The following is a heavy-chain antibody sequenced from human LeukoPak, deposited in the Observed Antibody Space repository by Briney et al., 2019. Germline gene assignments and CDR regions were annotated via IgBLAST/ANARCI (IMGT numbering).Heavy chain of an antibody. D-gene: IGHD3-3*02. CDR2: IYYSGIT. J-gene: IGHJ4*02. CDR3: ARAFHFTATNLYYFDY. V-gene: IGHV4-39*07. CDR1: GGSMNSNSYY. Sequence: SETLSLTCTVSGGSMNSNSYYWGWIRQPPGKGLEWIGTIYYSGITYYNPSLKSRVTISLDTSKNQFSLRLSSVTAADTAVYYCARAFHFTATNLYYFDYWGQGTLVTVSS.